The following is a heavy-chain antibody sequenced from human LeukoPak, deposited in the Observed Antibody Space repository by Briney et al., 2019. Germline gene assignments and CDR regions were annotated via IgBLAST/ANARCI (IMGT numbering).Heavy chain of an antibody. Sequence: SETLSLTCAVSGGSISSSNWWSWVRQPPGKGLEWIGEIYHSGSTNYNPSLKSRVTISVDKSKNQFSLKLSSVTAADTAVYYCARVCIGYCSSTSCQKRYWYFDLWGRGTLVTVSS. CDR1: GGSISSSNW. CDR3: ARVCIGYCSSTSCQKRYWYFDL. J-gene: IGHJ2*01. CDR2: IYHSGST. V-gene: IGHV4-4*02. D-gene: IGHD2-2*01.